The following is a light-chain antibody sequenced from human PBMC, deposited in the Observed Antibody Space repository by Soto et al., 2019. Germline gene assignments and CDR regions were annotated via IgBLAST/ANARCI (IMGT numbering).Light chain of an antibody. CDR2: KDT. V-gene: IGLV1-44*01. CDR3: AAWDDSLNVLV. CDR1: SANIGTNT. Sequence: QSVLTQPPSASGTPGQRVTISCSGRSANIGTNTVHWYQQLSRTAPKLLIYKDTQRPSGVPDRVSGSKSGTSASLAISGLQSEDEAEYYCAAWDDSLNVLVFGGGTKVTVL. J-gene: IGLJ2*01.